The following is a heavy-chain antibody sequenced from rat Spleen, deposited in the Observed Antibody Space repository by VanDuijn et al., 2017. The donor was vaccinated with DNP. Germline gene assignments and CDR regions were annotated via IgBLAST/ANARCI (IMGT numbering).Heavy chain of an antibody. J-gene: IGHJ2*01. CDR2: ISYSGST. V-gene: IGHV3-1*01. Sequence: EVQLQESGPGLVKPSQSLSLTCSVTGFSITSNYWGWIRKFPGNKMEWMGYISYSGSTSYNPSLKSRVSITRDTSKNHFFLQLNSVTTEDTATYYCTKGPNYGVFSDYFDYWGQGVMVTVSS. D-gene: IGHD1-11*01. CDR1: GFSITSNY. CDR3: TKGPNYGVFSDYFDY.